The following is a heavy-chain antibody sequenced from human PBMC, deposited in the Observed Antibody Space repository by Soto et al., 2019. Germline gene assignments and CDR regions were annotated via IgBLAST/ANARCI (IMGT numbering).Heavy chain of an antibody. Sequence: QVQLVQSGAEVKKPGSSVKVSCKASGGTFSSYAISWVRQAPGQGLEWMGGIIPIFGTANYAQKFQGRVTITADESTSKAYMELSSLRSEDTAVYYCARDEEYCTNGVCQGYFDYWGQGTLVTVSS. J-gene: IGHJ4*02. CDR3: ARDEEYCTNGVCQGYFDY. CDR1: GGTFSSYA. V-gene: IGHV1-69*12. CDR2: IIPIFGTA. D-gene: IGHD2-8*01.